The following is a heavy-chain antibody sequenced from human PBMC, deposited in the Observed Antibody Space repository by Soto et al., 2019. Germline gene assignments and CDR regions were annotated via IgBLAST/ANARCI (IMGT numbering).Heavy chain of an antibody. D-gene: IGHD1-26*01. CDR1: AFTFSNYW. CDR2: INESGSET. Sequence: EVQLLESGGGLVQPGGSLRLSCAASAFTFSNYWMSWLRQAPGKGLEWVSTINESGSETYYVDSVKGRFTIYRDNAEKSVFLRMTSLRVDDTACYFWARDEIGGYFQQWGQGTLVTVSS. CDR3: ARDEIGGYFQQ. J-gene: IGHJ1*01. V-gene: IGHV3-7*03.